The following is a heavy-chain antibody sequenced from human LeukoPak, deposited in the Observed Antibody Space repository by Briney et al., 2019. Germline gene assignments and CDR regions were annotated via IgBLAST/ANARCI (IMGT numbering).Heavy chain of an antibody. Sequence: PSETLSLTCTVSGGSISSYYWGWIRQPPGKGLEWIGSIYYSGSTYYNPSLKSRVTISVDTSKNQFSLKLTSVTAADTAVYYCARRGKTYGYADYWGQGTLVTVSS. CDR3: ARRGKTYGYADY. CDR1: GGSISSYY. V-gene: IGHV4-39*07. J-gene: IGHJ4*02. D-gene: IGHD5-12*01. CDR2: IYYSGST.